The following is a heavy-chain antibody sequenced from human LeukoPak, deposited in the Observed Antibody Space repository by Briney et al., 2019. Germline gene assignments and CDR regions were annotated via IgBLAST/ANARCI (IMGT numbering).Heavy chain of an antibody. D-gene: IGHD2-2*01. CDR2: IYSGGTT. CDR3: ARDESRGTSSYMDV. CDR1: DFTVSRNY. J-gene: IGHJ6*03. V-gene: IGHV3-53*01. Sequence: PGGSLRFYGAASDFTVSRNYMSWDRQAPGKGLEWVSVIYSGGTTKYADSVKGRFTISRDNSKNTLYLQMNSLRVEDTALYYCARDESRGTSSYMDVWGKGTTVTVSS.